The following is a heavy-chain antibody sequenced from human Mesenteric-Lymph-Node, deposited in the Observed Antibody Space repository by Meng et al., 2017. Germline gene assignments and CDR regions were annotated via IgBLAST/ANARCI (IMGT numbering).Heavy chain of an antibody. CDR2: IYWNDDK. Sequence: QILLKESGPTLVKPTQTLTLTCTFSGFLVSTTGVGVGWIRQPPGKALEWLALIYWNDDKRYSPSLKSRLTITKDTSKNQVILTMTNMDPVDTATYYCAKDWSDTTFNYWGQGTLVTVSS. CDR1: GFLVSTTGVG. CDR3: AKDWSDTTFNY. D-gene: IGHD3/OR15-3a*01. V-gene: IGHV2-5*01. J-gene: IGHJ4*02.